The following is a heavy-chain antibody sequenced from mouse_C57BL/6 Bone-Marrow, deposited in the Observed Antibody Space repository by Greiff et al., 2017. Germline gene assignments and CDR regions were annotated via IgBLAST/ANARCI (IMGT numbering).Heavy chain of an antibody. D-gene: IGHD1-1*01. J-gene: IGHJ1*03. CDR2: IYPRSGNT. CDR3: ARLYYYGRDWYFDV. CDR1: GYTFTSYG. Sequence: VKLQQSGAELVRPGASVKLSCKASGYTFTSYGIGWVKQRPGQGLEWIGEIYPRSGNTYYNEKFKGKATLTADKSSSTAYMELRSLTSEASAVYFCARLYYYGRDWYFDVWGTGTTVTVSS. V-gene: IGHV1-81*01.